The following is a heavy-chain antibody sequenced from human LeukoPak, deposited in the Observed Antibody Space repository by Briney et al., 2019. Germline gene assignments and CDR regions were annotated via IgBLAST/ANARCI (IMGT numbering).Heavy chain of an antibody. CDR2: IVGSGGST. CDR3: AKTTAGYSSGRYPGWPVDY. Sequence: GGSLRLSCAASGFTFSSYAMYWVRQAPGKGLEWVSGIVGSGGSTYYADSVKGRFTISRDNSKNTVYVQMSSLRAEDTAVYYCAKTTAGYSSGRYPGWPVDYWGQGTLVTASP. J-gene: IGHJ4*02. V-gene: IGHV3-23*01. CDR1: GFTFSSYA. D-gene: IGHD6-19*01.